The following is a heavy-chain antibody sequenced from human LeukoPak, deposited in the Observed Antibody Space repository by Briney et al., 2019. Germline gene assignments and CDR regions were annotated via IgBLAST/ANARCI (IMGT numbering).Heavy chain of an antibody. CDR2: VYYSGST. Sequence: SETLSLTCTVSGGSINNRNYYWGWIRLPPGKGLEWIGNVYYSGSTFYNPSLRSRVTISIDPSKNQFSLRLKSVTAADTAVYYCARGGYYGSGSPGDYFDYWGQGTLVTVSS. V-gene: IGHV4-39*07. CDR1: GGSINNRNYY. CDR3: ARGGYYGSGSPGDYFDY. D-gene: IGHD3-10*01. J-gene: IGHJ4*02.